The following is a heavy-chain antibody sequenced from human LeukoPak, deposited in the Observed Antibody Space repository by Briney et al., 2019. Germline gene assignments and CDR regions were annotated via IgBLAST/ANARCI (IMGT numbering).Heavy chain of an antibody. CDR1: GGSISSYY. V-gene: IGHV4-4*07. CDR3: ARGRLRDSSGYLPYYYYMDV. Sequence: SETLSLTCTVSGGSISSYYWSWIRQPAGKGLESIGHISTSGSTNYNPSLKSRVTMSVDTSKNQFSLKLSSVTAADTAVYYCARGRLRDSSGYLPYYYYMDVWGKGTTVTVSS. CDR2: ISTSGST. J-gene: IGHJ6*03. D-gene: IGHD3-22*01.